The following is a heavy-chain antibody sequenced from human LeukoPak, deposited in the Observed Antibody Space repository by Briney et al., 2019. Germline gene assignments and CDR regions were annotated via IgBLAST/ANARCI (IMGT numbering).Heavy chain of an antibody. CDR2: INPSGGST. V-gene: IGHV1-46*01. CDR1: GYTFTSYY. Sequence: GASVKVSCKASGYTFTSYYMHWVRQAPGQGLEWMGIINPSGGSTSYAQKFQGRVTMTRDTSTSTVYMELSSLRSEDTAVYYCARVHSYCSSTSCPPTYYYYMDVWGKGTTVTVSS. CDR3: ARVHSYCSSTSCPPTYYYYMDV. J-gene: IGHJ6*03. D-gene: IGHD2-2*01.